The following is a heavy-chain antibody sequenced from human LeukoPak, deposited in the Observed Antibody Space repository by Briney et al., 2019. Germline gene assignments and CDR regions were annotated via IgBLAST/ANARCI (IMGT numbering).Heavy chain of an antibody. CDR3: ATTDCSSTSCHYYYYYYMDV. CDR2: IYYSGST. CDR1: GGSISSGDYY. V-gene: IGHV4-30-4*08. J-gene: IGHJ6*03. D-gene: IGHD2-2*01. Sequence: SQTLSLTCTVSGGSISSGDYYWSWIRQPPGKGLEWIGYIYYSGSTYYNPSLKSRVTISVDTSKNQFSRKLSSVTAADTAVYYCATTDCSSTSCHYYYYYYMDVWGKGTTVTVSS.